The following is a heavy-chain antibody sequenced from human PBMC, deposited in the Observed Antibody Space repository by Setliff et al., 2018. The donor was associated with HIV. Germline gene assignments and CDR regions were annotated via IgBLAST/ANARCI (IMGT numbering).Heavy chain of an antibody. V-gene: IGHV3-23*01. D-gene: IGHD2-8*01. CDR3: ARGQLYCTNGVCYTCYYRI. Sequence: GGSLRLSCAASGFTFSNYAMNWVRQAPGKGLEWVSTISDSGARAYYADSVKGRFTISRDNSKNTLYLQMNSRRAEYTAVYYCARGQLYCTNGVCYTCYYRIWGQGTLVTVSS. CDR2: ISDSGARA. J-gene: IGHJ4*02. CDR1: GFTFSNYA.